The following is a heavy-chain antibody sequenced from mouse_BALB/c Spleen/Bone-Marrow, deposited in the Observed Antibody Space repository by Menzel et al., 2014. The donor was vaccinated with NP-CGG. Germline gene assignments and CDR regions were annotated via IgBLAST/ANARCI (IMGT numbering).Heavy chain of an antibody. CDR1: GFTFSDYY. V-gene: IGHV5-4*02. CDR2: ISDGGSYT. J-gene: IGHJ4*01. CDR3: ARDRAYYRYDGYYYAMDY. D-gene: IGHD2-14*01. Sequence: ESGGGLVKPGGSLKLSCAASGFTFSDYYMYWVRQTPEKRLEWVAIISDGGSYTYYPDSVKGRFTISRDNAKNNLYLQMSSLKSDDTAMYYCARDRAYYRYDGYYYAMDYWGQGTSVTVSS.